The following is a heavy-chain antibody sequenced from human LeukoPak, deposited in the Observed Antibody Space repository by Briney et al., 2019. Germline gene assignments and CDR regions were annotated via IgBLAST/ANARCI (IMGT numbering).Heavy chain of an antibody. V-gene: IGHV5-10-1*01. CDR3: ARRRGYDWYNWFDP. D-gene: IGHD5-12*01. J-gene: IGHJ5*02. Sequence: AGSLKIPCKGSGYNFTSYWITWVGHQPRNGLEWRGRVDPSDSYTNYSPSFQGHVTISADKSISTAYLQWSSLKASDTAMYYCARRRGYDWYNWFDPWGQGTLVTVSS. CDR2: VDPSDSYT. CDR1: GYNFTSYW.